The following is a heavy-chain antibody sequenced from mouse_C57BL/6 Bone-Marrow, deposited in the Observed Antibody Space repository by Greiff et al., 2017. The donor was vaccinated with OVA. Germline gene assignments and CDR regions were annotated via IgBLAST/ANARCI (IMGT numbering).Heavy chain of an antibody. J-gene: IGHJ1*03. D-gene: IGHD1-1*01. CDR2: IYPGGGYT. CDR3: ARSLGSGYFDD. Sequence: QVHVKQSGAELVRPGTSVKMSCKASGYTFTNYWIGWAKQRPGHGLEWIGDIYPGGGYTNYNEKFKGKATLTADKSSSTAYMQFSSLTSEDSAIYYCARSLGSGYFDDWGTGTTVTVSS. V-gene: IGHV1-63*01. CDR1: GYTFTNYW.